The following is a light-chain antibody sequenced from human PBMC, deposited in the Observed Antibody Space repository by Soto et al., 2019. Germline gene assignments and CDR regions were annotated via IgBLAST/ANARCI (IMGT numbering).Light chain of an antibody. CDR3: QQYGSSPRFT. CDR1: QSVRSSY. CDR2: GAS. Sequence: EIVLTQSPGTLSLSPGERATLACRASQSVRSSYLAWNQQKPGQAPRLLIYGASTRATGIPDRFSGSGSGTDFTLTISRLEPKDCAVYYCQQYGSSPRFTVGPGTKVDIK. V-gene: IGKV3-20*01. J-gene: IGKJ3*01.